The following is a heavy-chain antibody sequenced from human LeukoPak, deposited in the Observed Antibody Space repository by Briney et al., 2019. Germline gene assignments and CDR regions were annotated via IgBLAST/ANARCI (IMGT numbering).Heavy chain of an antibody. D-gene: IGHD3-3*01. CDR2: ISAYNGNT. Sequence: ASVKVSRKASGYTFTSYGISWVRQAPGQGLEWVGWISAYNGNTNYAQKLQGRVTMTTDTSTSTAYMELRSLRSDDTAVYYCARVTDTIFGVVIVFDYWGQGTLVTVS. CDR1: GYTFTSYG. J-gene: IGHJ4*02. CDR3: ARVTDTIFGVVIVFDY. V-gene: IGHV1-18*01.